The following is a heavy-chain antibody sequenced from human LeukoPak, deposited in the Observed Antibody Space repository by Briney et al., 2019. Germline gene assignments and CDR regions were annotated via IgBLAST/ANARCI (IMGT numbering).Heavy chain of an antibody. CDR3: ARAGVGKGGIYYYCMDV. CDR2: ISSSSYI. CDR1: GFTFSSYS. J-gene: IGHJ6*03. V-gene: IGHV3-21*01. D-gene: IGHD3-10*01. Sequence: GGSLRLSCAASGFTFSSYSMNWVRQAPGKGLEWVSSISSSSYIYYEDSVKGRFTISRDNAKNSLYLQMNSLRAEDTAVYYCARAGVGKGGIYYYCMDVWGKGTTVTVSS.